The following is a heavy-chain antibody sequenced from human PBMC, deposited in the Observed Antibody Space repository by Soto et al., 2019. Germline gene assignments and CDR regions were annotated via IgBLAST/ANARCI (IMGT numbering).Heavy chain of an antibody. Sequence: QVQLVQSGAEVKKPGASVKVSCKASGYTFTSYAMHWVRQAPGQRLEWMGWINAGNGNTKYSQKFQGRVTITRDTSASTAYMELSSLRSEDTAVYYCARAQLLKWELFYWGQGTLVTVSS. V-gene: IGHV1-3*01. D-gene: IGHD1-26*01. CDR3: ARAQLLKWELFY. J-gene: IGHJ4*02. CDR1: GYTFTSYA. CDR2: INAGNGNT.